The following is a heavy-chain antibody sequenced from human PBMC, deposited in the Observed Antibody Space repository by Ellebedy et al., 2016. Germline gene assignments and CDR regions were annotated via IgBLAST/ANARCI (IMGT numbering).Heavy chain of an antibody. CDR2: IYYSGST. V-gene: IGHV4-59*01. Sequence: SETLSLXXTVSGGSISSYYWSWIRQPPGKGLEWIGYIYYSGSTNYNPSLKSRVTISVDTSKNQFSLKLSSVTAADTAVYYCARLGPRGRLNNNSGSYSWGQGTLVTVSS. CDR3: ARLGPRGRLNNNSGSYS. D-gene: IGHD1-26*01. J-gene: IGHJ4*02. CDR1: GGSISSYY.